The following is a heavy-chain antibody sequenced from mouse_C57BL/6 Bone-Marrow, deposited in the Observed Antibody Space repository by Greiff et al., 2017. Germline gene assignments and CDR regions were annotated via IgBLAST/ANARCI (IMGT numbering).Heavy chain of an antibody. CDR1: EFTFSSYA. J-gene: IGHJ3*01. CDR3: ARTNWDGIAY. V-gene: IGHV5-4*03. D-gene: IGHD4-1*01. CDR2: ISDGGSYT. Sequence: EVKVVESGGGLVKPGGSLKLSCAASEFTFSSYAMSWVRQTPEKRLEWVATISDGGSYTYYPDNVKGRFTISRDNAKNHLYLQMSHLKSEDTAMYYCARTNWDGIAYWGQGTLVTVSA.